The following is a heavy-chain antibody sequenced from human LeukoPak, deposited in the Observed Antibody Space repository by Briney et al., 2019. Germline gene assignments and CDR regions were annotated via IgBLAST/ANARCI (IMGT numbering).Heavy chain of an antibody. V-gene: IGHV3-23*01. CDR1: GFTFSGFA. CDR3: AKGHYDDWYYFDY. J-gene: IGHJ4*02. D-gene: IGHD3-3*01. CDR2: ITTSGGET. Sequence: GGSLRLSCATSGFTFSGFAMCWVRQAPGKGLEWVSAITTSGGETNYADSVKGRFTISRDNSKSTLFLQMRSLRGDDTAVYYCAKGHYDDWYYFDYWGQGALVTVSS.